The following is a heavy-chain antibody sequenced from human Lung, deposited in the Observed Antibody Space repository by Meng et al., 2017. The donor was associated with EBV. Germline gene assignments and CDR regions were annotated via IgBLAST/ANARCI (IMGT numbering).Heavy chain of an antibody. J-gene: IGHJ4*02. V-gene: IGHV4-30-4*01. CDR3: ARDRTTGRYFDY. CDR2: IYYSGST. CDR1: GGSISSGDYN. Sequence: QVQLQESGLGLVKPSQTLSLTCTVSGGSISSGDYNWSWIRQPPGKGLEWIGYIYYSGSTYYNPSLKSRVTISVDTSKNQFSLKLSSVTAADTAVYYCARDRTTGRYFDYWGQGTLVTVSS. D-gene: IGHD4-11*01.